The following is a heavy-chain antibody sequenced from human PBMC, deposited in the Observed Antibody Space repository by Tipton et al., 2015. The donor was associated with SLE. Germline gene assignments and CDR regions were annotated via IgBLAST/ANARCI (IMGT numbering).Heavy chain of an antibody. J-gene: IGHJ3*01. CDR2: IGTAGDT. V-gene: IGHV3-13*01. CDR1: GFTFSGYD. D-gene: IGHD3-16*01. CDR3: ARGGSDAFDF. Sequence: GSLRLSCAASGFTFSGYDMHCVRQATGKGLEWVSAIGTAGDTYYPGSVKGRFTISRGNAKHSLYLQMTNLRAGDTAVYYCARGGSDAFDFWGQGTRVTVSS.